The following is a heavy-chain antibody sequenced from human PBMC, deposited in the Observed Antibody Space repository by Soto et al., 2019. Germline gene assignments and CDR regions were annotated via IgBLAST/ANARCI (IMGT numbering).Heavy chain of an antibody. J-gene: IGHJ5*02. CDR2: ISSSGSTI. CDR1: GFTFSDYY. D-gene: IGHD4-4*01. Sequence: TGGSLRLSCAASGFTFSDYYMSWIRQAPGKGLEWVSYISSSGSTIYYADSVKGRFTISRDNAKNSLYLQMNSLRAEDTAVYYCARSHTVTTLWFDPWGQGTLVTVSS. V-gene: IGHV3-11*01. CDR3: ARSHTVTTLWFDP.